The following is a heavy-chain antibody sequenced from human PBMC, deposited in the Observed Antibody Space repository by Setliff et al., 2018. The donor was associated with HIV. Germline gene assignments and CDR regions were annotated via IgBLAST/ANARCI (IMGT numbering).Heavy chain of an antibody. J-gene: IGHJ4*02. Sequence: SETLSLTCAVYGGSFSGFYWTFIRQSPGKGLEWIGEVTHSGTTTYDPSLKRRITISVDTSKNQFSLKLSSVTAADTAMYYCAAFLVSPVTTQDYWGQGTPVTVSS. CDR1: GGSFSGFY. V-gene: IGHV4-34*01. D-gene: IGHD4-17*01. CDR2: VTHSGTT. CDR3: AAFLVSPVTTQDY.